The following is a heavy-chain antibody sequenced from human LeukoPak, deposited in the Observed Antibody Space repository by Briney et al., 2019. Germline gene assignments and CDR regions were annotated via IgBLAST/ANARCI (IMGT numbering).Heavy chain of an antibody. V-gene: IGHV3-21*01. D-gene: IGHD5-18*01. Sequence: GGSLRLSCAAWGFIFSSYRMNWVRQAPGKGLEWVAVSSSDRSYLYYADSVKGRFPISRDNAKNSLYLQMNSLSAEDTAVYYCARNPGYSYGSGAFDIWGQGTMVTVSS. J-gene: IGHJ3*02. CDR2: SSSDRSYL. CDR3: ARNPGYSYGSGAFDI. CDR1: GFIFSSYR.